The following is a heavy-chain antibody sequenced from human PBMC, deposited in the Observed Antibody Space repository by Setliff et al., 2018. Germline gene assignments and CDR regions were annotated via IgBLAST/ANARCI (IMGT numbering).Heavy chain of an antibody. Sequence: SETLSLPCSVSGGSITGGGYYWSWIRQPAGKGLEWIGRLSTSLSSSGTTSYNPSLKSRATIYVDPAKNQLSLRLDSVTAADTAVYYCARDRTAYSYGLDVWGQGTTVTVSS. CDR3: ARDRTAYSYGLDV. J-gene: IGHJ6*02. D-gene: IGHD5-18*01. V-gene: IGHV4-61*02. CDR1: GGSITGGGYY. CDR2: LSTSLSSSGTT.